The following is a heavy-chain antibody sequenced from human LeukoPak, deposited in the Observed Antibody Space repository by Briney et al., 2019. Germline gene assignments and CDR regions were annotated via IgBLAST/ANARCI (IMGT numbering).Heavy chain of an antibody. Sequence: GASVKVSCKASGGTFSSYAISWVRQAPGQRLEWMGGIIPIFGTANYAQKFQGRVTITTDESTSTAYMELSSLRSEDTAVYYCAVVTTGLNWFDPWGQGTLVTVSS. V-gene: IGHV1-69*05. D-gene: IGHD2-21*02. J-gene: IGHJ5*02. CDR1: GGTFSSYA. CDR3: AVVTTGLNWFDP. CDR2: IIPIFGTA.